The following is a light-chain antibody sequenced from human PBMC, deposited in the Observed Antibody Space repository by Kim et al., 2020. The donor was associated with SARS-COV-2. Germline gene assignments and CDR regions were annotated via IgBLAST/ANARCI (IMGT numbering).Light chain of an antibody. CDR1: SGHSSYA. CDR2: LNSDGSH. Sequence: ASVKLTCTLSSGHSSYAIAWHQQQPEKGPRYLMKLNSDGSHSKGDGIPDRFSGSSSGAERYLTISSLQSEDVADYYCQTWGTGIRVFGGGTQLTVL. J-gene: IGLJ3*02. CDR3: QTWGTGIRV. V-gene: IGLV4-69*01.